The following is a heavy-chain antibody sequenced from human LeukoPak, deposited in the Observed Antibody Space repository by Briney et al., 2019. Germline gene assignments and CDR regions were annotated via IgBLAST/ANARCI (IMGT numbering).Heavy chain of an antibody. CDR3: ARGQSHYDYVWGSGDS. Sequence: NPGGSLRLSCAASGFTFSSYSMNWVRQAPGKGREDVASISSSSTYIYYADSVKGRFTISRDNAASSLFLQMNSLRVEDTAMYFCARGQSHYDYVWGSGDSWGQGTLVTVSS. CDR1: GFTFSSYS. V-gene: IGHV3-21*01. CDR2: ISSSSTYI. J-gene: IGHJ5*02. D-gene: IGHD3-16*01.